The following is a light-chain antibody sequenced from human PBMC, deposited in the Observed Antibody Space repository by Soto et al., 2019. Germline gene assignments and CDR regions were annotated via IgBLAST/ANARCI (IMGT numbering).Light chain of an antibody. J-gene: IGKJ4*01. CDR1: QSLLHSNGYNY. V-gene: IGKV2-28*01. Sequence: DIVMTQSPLSLPVTPGEPASISCRSSQSLLHSNGYNYLDWYLQKPGQSPQLLIYLGSNRASGVPDRFSGSGSGTDFTLKISRVEAEDVGVYYGMRALQTPPLTFGGGTKVEIK. CDR3: MRALQTPPLT. CDR2: LGS.